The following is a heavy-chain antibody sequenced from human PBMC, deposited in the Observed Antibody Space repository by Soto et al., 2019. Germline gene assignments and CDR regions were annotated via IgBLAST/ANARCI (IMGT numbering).Heavy chain of an antibody. D-gene: IGHD3-22*01. J-gene: IGHJ6*02. V-gene: IGHV5-10-1*03. CDR1: GYSFTSYW. Sequence: EVQLVQSGAEVKKPGESLRISCKGSGYSFTSYWISWVRLMPGKGLEWMGRIDPSDSYTNYSPSFQGHVTISADKSISTAYLQWSSLKASDTAMYYCARTLYNTMIVGGDYYYYGMDVWGQGTTVTVSS. CDR2: IDPSDSYT. CDR3: ARTLYNTMIVGGDYYYYGMDV.